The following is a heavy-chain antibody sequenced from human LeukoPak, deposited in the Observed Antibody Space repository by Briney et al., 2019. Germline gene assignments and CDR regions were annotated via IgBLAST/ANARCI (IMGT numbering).Heavy chain of an antibody. Sequence: GESLKISCKGSGYSFTSYWIVWVRQMPGKGLEWMGIIYPADSDTRYSPSFQGQVTISADKSISTAYLQWSSLRASDTAIYYCARRGDSSGYYFDYWGQGTLVTVSS. CDR1: GYSFTSYW. CDR3: ARRGDSSGYYFDY. J-gene: IGHJ4*02. V-gene: IGHV5-51*01. D-gene: IGHD3-22*01. CDR2: IYPADSDT.